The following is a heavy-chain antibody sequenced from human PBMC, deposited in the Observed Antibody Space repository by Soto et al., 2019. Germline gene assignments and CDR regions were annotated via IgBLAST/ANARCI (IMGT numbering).Heavy chain of an antibody. CDR2: ISAYNGNT. Sequence: GASVKVSCKASGYTFTSYGISWVRQAPGQGLEWMGWISAYNGNTNYAQKLQGRVTMTTDTSTSTAYMELRSLRSDDTAVYYCARDSPFFDWLFEFQNWFDPWGQGTLVTVSS. V-gene: IGHV1-18*01. D-gene: IGHD3-9*01. CDR1: GYTFTSYG. J-gene: IGHJ5*02. CDR3: ARDSPFFDWLFEFQNWFDP.